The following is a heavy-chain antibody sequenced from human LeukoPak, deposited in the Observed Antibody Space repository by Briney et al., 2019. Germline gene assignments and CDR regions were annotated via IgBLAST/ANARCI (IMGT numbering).Heavy chain of an antibody. J-gene: IGHJ4*02. D-gene: IGHD3-10*01. CDR3: ARLSYEGEGY. CDR2: FSAFSGNT. Sequence: ASVKVSCKTSGYTFTNYQISWVRQAPGQGFEWMGWFSAFSGNTNYAEKFQGRPTLTIDTSTTTAYMDLGSLKTDDTAVYYCARLSYEGEGYWGQGTLVTVSS. CDR1: GYTFTNYQ. V-gene: IGHV1-18*01.